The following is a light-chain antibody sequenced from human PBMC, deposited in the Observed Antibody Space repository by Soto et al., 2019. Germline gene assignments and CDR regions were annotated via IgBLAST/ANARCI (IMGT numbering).Light chain of an antibody. CDR1: QSVSTK. J-gene: IGKJ1*01. Sequence: EMVMTQSPATLSVSLGERATLSCRASQSVSTKLVWYQQKPGQAPRLLIYGASTRAPGIPARFSGSGSGTEFPLPISSLQYEAFAVYYFLQHGQGWTCGQGTKVEIK. CDR3: LQHGQGWT. CDR2: GAS. V-gene: IGKV3-15*01.